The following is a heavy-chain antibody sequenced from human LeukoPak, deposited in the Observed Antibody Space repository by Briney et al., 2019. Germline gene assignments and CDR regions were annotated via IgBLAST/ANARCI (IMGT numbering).Heavy chain of an antibody. V-gene: IGHV4-39*01. Sequence: SQTLSLTCTVSGGSISSGDYYWSWIRQPPGKGLEWIGSIYYSGSTYYNPSLKSRVTISVDTSKNQFSLKLSSVTAADTAVYYCARHLSGSHKFDYWGQGTLVTVSS. J-gene: IGHJ4*02. D-gene: IGHD1-26*01. CDR1: GGSISSGDYY. CDR2: IYYSGST. CDR3: ARHLSGSHKFDY.